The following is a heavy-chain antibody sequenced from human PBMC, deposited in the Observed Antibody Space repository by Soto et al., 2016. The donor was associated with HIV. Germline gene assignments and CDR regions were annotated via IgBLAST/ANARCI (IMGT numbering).Heavy chain of an antibody. CDR3: TRDHVGESVGMDV. CDR1: GFTLKNYW. D-gene: IGHD4-17*01. CDR2: INSDGTNR. V-gene: IGHV3-74*01. J-gene: IGHJ6*02. Sequence: EVQMVQSGGGVVQPWGSLRLSCAASGFTLKNYWMHWVRQVPGKGLMWVSRINSDGTNRNYADFLKGRFTISRDNGKNTVDLEMHRLTDDDSGIYYCTRDHVGESVGMDVWGQGTTVIVSS.